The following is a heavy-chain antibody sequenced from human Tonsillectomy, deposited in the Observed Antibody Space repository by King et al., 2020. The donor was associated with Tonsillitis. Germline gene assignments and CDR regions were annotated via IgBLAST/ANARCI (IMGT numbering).Heavy chain of an antibody. CDR3: ASRGNWGSPFAS. CDR1: GYTFTDYY. Sequence: QLVQSGAEVKKPGASVKVSCKTSGYTFTDYYLHWVRQAPGQGLEWMGWINPDSGGTNFAQKFQGRVTVTRDTSIGTAYMELSRLRSDDTAVYYCASRGNWGSPFASWGQGPLVTVSS. V-gene: IGHV1-2*02. J-gene: IGHJ4*02. CDR2: INPDSGGT. D-gene: IGHD7-27*01.